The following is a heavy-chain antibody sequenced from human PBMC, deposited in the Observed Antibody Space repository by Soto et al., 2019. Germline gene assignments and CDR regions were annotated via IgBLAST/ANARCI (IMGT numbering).Heavy chain of an antibody. V-gene: IGHV3-9*01. Sequence: PGGSLRLSCAASGFTFDDYAMHWVRQAPGKGLEWVSGISWNSDSIGYADSVKGRFTISRDNAKNSLYLQMNSLRAEDTALYYCAKDMTTVNYYFDYWGQGTLVTVSS. CDR3: AKDMTTVNYYFDY. CDR2: ISWNSDSI. D-gene: IGHD4-17*01. J-gene: IGHJ4*02. CDR1: GFTFDDYA.